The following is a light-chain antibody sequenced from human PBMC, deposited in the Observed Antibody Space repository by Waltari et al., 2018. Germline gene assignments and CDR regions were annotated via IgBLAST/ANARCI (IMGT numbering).Light chain of an antibody. Sequence: EIVLTQSPGPLSLSPWVRAILSCRASQSVGSNYLVWYQEKPDQAPRLLIYGASSRANGIPDRFTGSGSGTDFTLTISRLEPEDFAVYYCQQYGTSSSFGQGTRLEIK. CDR1: QSVGSNY. J-gene: IGKJ5*01. V-gene: IGKV3-20*01. CDR3: QQYGTSSS. CDR2: GAS.